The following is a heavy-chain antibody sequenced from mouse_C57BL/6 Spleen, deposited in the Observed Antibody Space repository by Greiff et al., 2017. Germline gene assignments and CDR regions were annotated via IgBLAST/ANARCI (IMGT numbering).Heavy chain of an antibody. V-gene: IGHV6-3*01. CDR1: GFTFSNYW. D-gene: IGHD2-5*01. Sequence: DVMLVESGGGLVQPGGSMKLSCVASGFTFSNYWMNWVRQSPEKGLEWVAQIRLKSDNYATHYAESVKGRFTISRDDSKSSVYLQMNILRAEDTGIYYCTSYYSNYMFAYWGQGTLVTVSA. J-gene: IGHJ3*01. CDR3: TSYYSNYMFAY. CDR2: IRLKSDNYAT.